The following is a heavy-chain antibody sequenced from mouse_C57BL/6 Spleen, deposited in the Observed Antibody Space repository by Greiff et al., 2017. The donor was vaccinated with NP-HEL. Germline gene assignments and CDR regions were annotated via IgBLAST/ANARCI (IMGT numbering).Heavy chain of an antibody. J-gene: IGHJ1*03. CDR1: GFTFSDYY. Sequence: EVKVEESEGGVVQPGSSMKLACTASGFTFSDYYMALVRQVSEKGLEWVANINYDGSSTYYLDSLKRRIIISRENAKNMLYLQRSSRKSEDTAMYYSARERRDNYGRSDRWYLDVCGTGTTGTDSS. CDR3: ARERRDNYGRSDRWYLDV. D-gene: IGHD1-1*01. CDR2: INYDGSST. V-gene: IGHV5-16*01.